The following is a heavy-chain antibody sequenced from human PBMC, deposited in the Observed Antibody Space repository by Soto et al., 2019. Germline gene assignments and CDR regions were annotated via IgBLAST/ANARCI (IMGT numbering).Heavy chain of an antibody. V-gene: IGHV4-59*01. J-gene: IGHJ6*02. CDR2: IYYSGST. CDR3: AREYYGAGRIGMDV. CDR1: GGSISSYY. D-gene: IGHD3-10*01. Sequence: SETLSLTCTVSGGSISSYYWSWIRQPPEKGLEWIGYIYYSGSTNYNPSLKRRVPISVDTSKNQCSLKLSSVTAADTAVHYCAREYYGAGRIGMDVWGQGTTVTVSS.